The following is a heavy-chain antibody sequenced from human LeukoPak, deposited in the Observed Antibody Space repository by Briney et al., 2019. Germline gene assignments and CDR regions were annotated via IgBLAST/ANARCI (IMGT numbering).Heavy chain of an antibody. CDR2: IYYSGSP. D-gene: IGHD6-13*01. CDR1: GGSISSGGYY. J-gene: IGHJ4*02. V-gene: IGHV4-31*03. Sequence: SETLSLTCTVSGGSISSGGYYWSWIRQHPGKGLEWIGYIYYSGSPYYNPSLKSRVAISVGTSKNQFSLKLSSVTAADTAVYYCATAGSSNWHYFDYWGQGTLVTVSS. CDR3: ATAGSSNWHYFDY.